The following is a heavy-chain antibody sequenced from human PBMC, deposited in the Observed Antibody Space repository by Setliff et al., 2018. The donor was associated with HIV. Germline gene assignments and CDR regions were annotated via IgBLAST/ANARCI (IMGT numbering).Heavy chain of an antibody. CDR1: GGSISSYY. CDR3: AREDYYYYGMDV. V-gene: IGHV4-59*12. Sequence: PSETLSLTCTVSGGSISSYYWSWIRQPPGKGLEWIGNIYDSESTYYNPALKSRVTISVDTSKNHYSLKLKSVTAADTAVYYCAREDYYYYGMDVWGQGTTVTVSS. J-gene: IGHJ6*02. CDR2: IYDSEST.